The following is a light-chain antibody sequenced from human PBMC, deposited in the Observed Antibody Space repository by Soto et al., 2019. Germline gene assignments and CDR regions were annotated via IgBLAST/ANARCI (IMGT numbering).Light chain of an antibody. CDR2: AAS. CDR3: QQRDSTPYT. Sequence: DIQMTQSPSSLSASVGDRVTITCRASQSIRSHLNWYQQKPGKAPKLLIYAASSLQSGVPSRFSGSGSWTEFTLTISSLQPEDFATYYCQQRDSTPYTFGQGNKLESK. J-gene: IGKJ2*01. CDR1: QSIRSH. V-gene: IGKV1-39*01.